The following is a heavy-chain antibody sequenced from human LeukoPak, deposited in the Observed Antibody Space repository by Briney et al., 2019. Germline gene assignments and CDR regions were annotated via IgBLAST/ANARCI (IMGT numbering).Heavy chain of an antibody. J-gene: IGHJ5*02. CDR2: ISYDGSNK. Sequence: GGSLRLSCAASGFTFTSYVMHWVRQAPGKGLQWVALISYDGSNKYYADSVKGRFTISRDNSKSTLYLQMNSLRAEDTAVYYCARPRGAAAGTFGFDPWGQGTLVTVSS. CDR1: GFTFTSYV. D-gene: IGHD6-13*01. CDR3: ARPRGAAAGTFGFDP. V-gene: IGHV3-30*03.